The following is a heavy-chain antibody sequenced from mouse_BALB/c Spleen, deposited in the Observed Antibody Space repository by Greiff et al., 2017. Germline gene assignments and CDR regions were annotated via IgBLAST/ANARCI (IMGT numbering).Heavy chain of an antibody. CDR3: AREGNWEGAMDY. CDR2: IRNKANGYTT. CDR1: GFTFTDYY. J-gene: IGHJ4*01. D-gene: IGHD4-1*01. Sequence: EVQVVESGGGLVQPGGSLRLSCATSGFTFTDYYMSWVRQPPGKALEWLGFIRNKANGYTTEYSASVKGRFTISRDNSQSILYLQMNTLRAEDSATYYCAREGNWEGAMDYWGQGTSVTVSS. V-gene: IGHV7-3*02.